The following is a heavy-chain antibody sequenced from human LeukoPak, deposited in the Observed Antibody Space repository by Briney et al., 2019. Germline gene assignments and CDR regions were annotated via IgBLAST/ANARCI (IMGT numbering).Heavy chain of an antibody. CDR1: GFAFTSSA. CDR3: AAYCGGDCLNDY. J-gene: IGHJ4*02. D-gene: IGHD2-21*01. CDR2: IVVGSGNT. V-gene: IGHV1-58*02. Sequence: SVKVSCKASGFAFTSSAMQWVRQARGQRLEWIGWIVVGSGNTNYAQKFQERVTITRDMSTSTAYMELSSLRSEDTAVYYCAAYCGGDCLNDYWGQGTLVTVSS.